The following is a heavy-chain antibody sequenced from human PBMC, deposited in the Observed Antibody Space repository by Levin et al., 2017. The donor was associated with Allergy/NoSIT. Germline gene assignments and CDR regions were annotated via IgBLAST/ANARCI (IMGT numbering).Heavy chain of an antibody. CDR1: GGSISSYY. D-gene: IGHD6-19*01. V-gene: IGHV4-59*08. CDR2: IYYSGST. Sequence: ESLKISCTVSGGSISSYYWSWIRQPPGKGLEWIGYIYYSGSTNYNPSLKSRVTISVDTSKNQFSLKLSSVTAADTAVYYGARHQGAGHPYFDYWGQGTLVTVSS. CDR3: ARHQGAGHPYFDY. J-gene: IGHJ4*02.